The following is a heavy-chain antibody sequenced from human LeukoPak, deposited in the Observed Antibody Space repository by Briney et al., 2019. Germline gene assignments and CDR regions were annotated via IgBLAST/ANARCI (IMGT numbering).Heavy chain of an antibody. CDR2: IYYSGST. CDR1: GGSISSYY. J-gene: IGHJ4*02. CDR3: ARERSGSYPPYYFDY. Sequence: KSSETLSLTCTVSGGSISSYYWGWIRQPPGKGLEWIGYIYYSGSTNYNPSLKSRVTISVDTSKNQFSLKLSPVTAADTAVYYCARERSGSYPPYYFDYWGQGALVTVSS. V-gene: IGHV4-59*01. D-gene: IGHD1-26*01.